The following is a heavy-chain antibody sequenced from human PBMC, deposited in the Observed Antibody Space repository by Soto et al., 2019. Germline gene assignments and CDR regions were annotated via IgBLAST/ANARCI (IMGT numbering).Heavy chain of an antibody. CDR3: TTADFNYYGSGSYYYYYYGMDV. J-gene: IGHJ6*02. Sequence: EVQLVESGGGLVKPGGSLRLSCAASGFTFSNAWMNWVRQAPGKGLEWVGRIKSKTDGGTTDYAAPVKGRFTISRDDSNNTLYLQMNSLKNEDSAVYYCTTADFNYYGSGSYYYYYYGMDVWGPGTTVTVAS. CDR2: IKSKTDGGTT. V-gene: IGHV3-15*07. D-gene: IGHD3-10*01. CDR1: GFTFSNAW.